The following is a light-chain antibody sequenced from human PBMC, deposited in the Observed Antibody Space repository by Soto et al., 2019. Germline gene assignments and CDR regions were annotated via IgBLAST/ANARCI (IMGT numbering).Light chain of an antibody. CDR1: SSNIGSNT. Sequence: QSVLTQPPSASGTPGQTITISCTGTSSNIGSNTVNWYQQLPGTAPKHLIFSNNQRPSWVPDRFSGSKSGTSASLAISGLQPEDEADYYCAAWDDSLSWVFGGGTKLTVL. CDR3: AAWDDSLSWV. V-gene: IGLV1-44*01. CDR2: SNN. J-gene: IGLJ3*02.